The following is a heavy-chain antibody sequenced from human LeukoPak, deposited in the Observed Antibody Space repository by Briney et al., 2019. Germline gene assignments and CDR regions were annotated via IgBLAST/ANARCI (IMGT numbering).Heavy chain of an antibody. CDR1: GFSFSSYW. CDR2: IKQDGSEK. V-gene: IGHV3-7*01. D-gene: IGHD3-22*01. J-gene: IGHJ4*02. Sequence: GGSLRLSCAASGFSFSSYWMSWVRQAPGKGLEWVANIKQDGSEKYYVDSVKGRFTIYRDNAKNSLYLQMNSLRAEDTAVYYCARDSYYYDSSSPPMLDYWGQGTLVTVSS. CDR3: ARDSYYYDSSSPPMLDY.